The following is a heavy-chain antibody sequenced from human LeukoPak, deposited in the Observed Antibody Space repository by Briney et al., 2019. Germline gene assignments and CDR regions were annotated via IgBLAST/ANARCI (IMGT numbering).Heavy chain of an antibody. CDR3: ARSPYGDYVDY. CDR1: GFTFSSYA. Sequence: PGGSLRLSCAASGFTFSSYAMSWVRQAPGKGLEWVSAISGSGGSTYYADSVKGRFTISRDNAKNSLYLQMNSLRAEDTAVYYCARSPYGDYVDYWGQGTLVTVSS. CDR2: ISGSGGST. J-gene: IGHJ4*02. V-gene: IGHV3-23*01. D-gene: IGHD4-17*01.